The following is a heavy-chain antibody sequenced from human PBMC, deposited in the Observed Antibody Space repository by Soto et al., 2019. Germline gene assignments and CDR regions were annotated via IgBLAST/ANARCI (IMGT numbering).Heavy chain of an antibody. J-gene: IGHJ5*02. CDR3: ARDIVATMKGWFDP. Sequence: QVQLVESGGGVVQPGRSLRLSCAASGFTFRSYGMHWVRQAPGKGLEWVAVIWYDGSNKYYADSVKGRFTISRDNSKNTLYLQMNSLRAEDTAVYYCARDIVATMKGWFDPWGQGTLVTVSS. CDR2: IWYDGSNK. V-gene: IGHV3-33*01. CDR1: GFTFRSYG. D-gene: IGHD5-12*01.